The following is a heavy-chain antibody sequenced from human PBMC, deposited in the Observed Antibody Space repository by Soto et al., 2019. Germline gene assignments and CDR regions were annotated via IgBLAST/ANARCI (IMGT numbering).Heavy chain of an antibody. CDR1: GFTFSSYG. CDR2: IWYDGSNK. Sequence: GGSLRLSCAASGFTFSSYGMHWVRQAPGKGLEWVAVIWYDGSNKYYADSVKGRFTISRDNSKNTLYLQMNSLRAEDTAVYYCARDPEYSGYVAGYFDYWGQGTLVTVSS. D-gene: IGHD5-12*01. J-gene: IGHJ4*02. CDR3: ARDPEYSGYVAGYFDY. V-gene: IGHV3-33*01.